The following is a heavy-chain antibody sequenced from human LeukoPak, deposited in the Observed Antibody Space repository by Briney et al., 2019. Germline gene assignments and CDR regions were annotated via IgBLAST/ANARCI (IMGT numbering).Heavy chain of an antibody. J-gene: IGHJ4*02. D-gene: IGHD7-27*01. CDR1: GFTFSNYW. CDR2: IKQDGSEK. CDR3: ATSNWGAWY. Sequence: GGSLRLSCAVSGFTFSNYWMSWVRQAPGKGLEWVANIKQDGSEKDYVDSAKGRFTISRDNAKNSLYLQMNSLRVEDTAVYYCATSNWGAWYWGQGTLVTVSS. V-gene: IGHV3-7*01.